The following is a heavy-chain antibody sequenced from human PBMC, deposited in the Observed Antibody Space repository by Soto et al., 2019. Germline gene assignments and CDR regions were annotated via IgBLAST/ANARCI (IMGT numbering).Heavy chain of an antibody. Sequence: EVQLVESGGGLVQPGGSLRLSCAASGFTFSSYSMNWVRQAPGKGLEWVSYISSSSSTIYYADSVKGRFTISRDNAKNSLYLQMNSLRDEDTSVYYCAIVPTKKGGLRDYWGQGTLVTVSS. CDR3: AIVPTKKGGLRDY. D-gene: IGHD2-2*01. J-gene: IGHJ4*02. CDR1: GFTFSSYS. CDR2: ISSSSSTI. V-gene: IGHV3-48*02.